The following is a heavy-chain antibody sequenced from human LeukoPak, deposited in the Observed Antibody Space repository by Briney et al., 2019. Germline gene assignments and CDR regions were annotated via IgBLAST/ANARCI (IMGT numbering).Heavy chain of an antibody. D-gene: IGHD1-7*01. Sequence: ASVKVSCKASGYTFTSHGISWVRQAPGQGLEWMGIINPSGGSTSYAQKFQGRVTMTRDTSISTAYMELSRLRSDDTAVYYCASSNAGITGTTLFYWGQGTLVTVSS. CDR2: INPSGGST. CDR1: GYTFTSHG. CDR3: ASSNAGITGTTLFY. J-gene: IGHJ4*02. V-gene: IGHV1-46*01.